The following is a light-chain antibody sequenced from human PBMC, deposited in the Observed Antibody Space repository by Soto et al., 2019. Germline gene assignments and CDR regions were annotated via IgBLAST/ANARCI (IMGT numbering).Light chain of an antibody. V-gene: IGLV2-14*01. J-gene: IGLJ1*01. CDR2: DVS. Sequence: QSALTQPASVSGSPGQSITISCTGTSSDVGGYNYVSWYQQHPGKAPKLMIYDVSNRPSGVSNRFSGSKSGNTASLTISGRQAEDEADYYCSSYTSSSLEVFGTGTKVTV. CDR3: SSYTSSSLEV. CDR1: SSDVGGYNY.